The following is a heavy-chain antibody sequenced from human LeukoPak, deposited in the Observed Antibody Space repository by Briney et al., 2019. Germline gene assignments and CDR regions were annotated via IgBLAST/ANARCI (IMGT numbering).Heavy chain of an antibody. Sequence: SETLSLTCTVSGGSISSSSYYWGWIRQPPGKGLEWIGSIYYSGSTYYNPSLKSRVTISVDTSKNQFSLKLSSVTAADTAVYYCARVRPHQLPQMDALDIWGQGTMVTVSS. D-gene: IGHD2-2*01. V-gene: IGHV4-39*07. J-gene: IGHJ3*02. CDR3: ARVRPHQLPQMDALDI. CDR2: IYYSGST. CDR1: GGSISSSSYY.